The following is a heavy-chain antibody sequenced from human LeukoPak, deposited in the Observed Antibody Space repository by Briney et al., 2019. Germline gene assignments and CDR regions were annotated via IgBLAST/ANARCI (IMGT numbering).Heavy chain of an antibody. D-gene: IGHD6-25*01. CDR1: GGSISSSSYY. V-gene: IGHV4-39*07. J-gene: IGHJ6*03. CDR3: ARSSRQRGYYYYYMDV. CDR2: IYYSGST. Sequence: SETLSLTCTVSGGSISSSSYYWGCIRQPPGKGLEWIASIYYSGSTYYNPSLKSRVTISVDTSKNQFSLKLSSVTAADTAVYYCARSSRQRGYYYYYMDVWGKGTTVTVSS.